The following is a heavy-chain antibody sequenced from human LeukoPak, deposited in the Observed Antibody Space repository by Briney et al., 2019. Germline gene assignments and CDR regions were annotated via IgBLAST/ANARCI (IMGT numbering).Heavy chain of an antibody. CDR1: GYTFTSYD. CDR2: INPNRGST. V-gene: IGHV1-8*01. J-gene: IGHJ4*02. CDR3: ARGLARTSMVTRGGVRFDY. Sequence: GASVKVSCKASGYTFTSYDINWVRQAPGQGLEWMGIINPNRGSTSYAQKFQGRVTMTRNTSISTAYMELSSLRSEDTAVYYCARGLARTSMVTRGGVRFDYWGQGTLVTVSS. D-gene: IGHD5-18*01.